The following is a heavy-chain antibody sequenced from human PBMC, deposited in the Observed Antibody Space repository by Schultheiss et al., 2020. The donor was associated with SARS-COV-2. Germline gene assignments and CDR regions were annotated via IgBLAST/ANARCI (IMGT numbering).Heavy chain of an antibody. D-gene: IGHD2-2*01. J-gene: IGHJ4*02. CDR3: ARIPGYCSSTSCLSFDFDY. Sequence: SETLSLTCTVSGGSISSYYWSWIRQPPGKGLEWIGYIYHSGSTYYNPSLKSRVTMSVDTSKNQFSLKLSSVTAADTAVYYCARIPGYCSSTSCLSFDFDYWGQGTLVTVSS. CDR1: GGSISSYY. CDR2: IYHSGST. V-gene: IGHV4-59*04.